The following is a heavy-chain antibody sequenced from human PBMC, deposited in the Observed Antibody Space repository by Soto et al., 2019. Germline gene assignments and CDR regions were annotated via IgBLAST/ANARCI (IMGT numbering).Heavy chain of an antibody. CDR3: AKDTLYCSGGSCPAAEYFQH. J-gene: IGHJ1*01. V-gene: IGHV3-23*01. CDR1: GFTFSSYA. CDR2: ISGSGGST. D-gene: IGHD2-15*01. Sequence: GGSLRLSXAASGFTFSSYAMSWVRQAPGKGLEWVSAISGSGGSTYYADSVKGRFTISRDNSKNTLYLQMNSLRAEDTAVYYCAKDTLYCSGGSCPAAEYFQHWGQGTLVTVSS.